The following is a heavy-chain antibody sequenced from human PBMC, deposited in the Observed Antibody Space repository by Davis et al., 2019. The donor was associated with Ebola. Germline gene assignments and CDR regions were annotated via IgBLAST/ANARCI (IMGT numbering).Heavy chain of an antibody. CDR2: ISGSGGST. V-gene: IGHV3-48*02. CDR1: GFTFSSYS. Sequence: PGGSLRLSCAASGFTFSSYSMNWVRQAPGKGLEWVSAISGSGGSTYYADSVKGRFTISRDNAKNSLYLQMNSLRDEDTAVYYCARGPTTVTTVRYFDYWGQGTLVTVSS. CDR3: ARGPTTVTTVRYFDY. J-gene: IGHJ4*02. D-gene: IGHD4-11*01.